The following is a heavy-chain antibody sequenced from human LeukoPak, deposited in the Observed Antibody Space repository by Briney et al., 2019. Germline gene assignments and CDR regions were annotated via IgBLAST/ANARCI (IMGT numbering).Heavy chain of an antibody. CDR1: GFTFSSYW. D-gene: IGHD3-22*01. J-gene: IGHJ4*02. CDR3: ARESYDSSGYYYGGGFDY. V-gene: IGHV3-74*01. Sequence: GGSLLLSCASSGFTFSSYWIHWVRQAPGKGLVWVSRFYSDATYYADSVKGRFTISRDNAKNTLYLQMNSLRAEDTAVYYCARESYDSSGYYYGGGFDYWGQGTLVTVSS. CDR2: FYSDAT.